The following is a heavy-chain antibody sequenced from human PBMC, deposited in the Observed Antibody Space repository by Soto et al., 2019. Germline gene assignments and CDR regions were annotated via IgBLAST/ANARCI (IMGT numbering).Heavy chain of an antibody. J-gene: IGHJ6*02. CDR2: ISPSTSHI. V-gene: IGHV3-21*01. Sequence: EVHLVESGGGLVKPGGSLRLSCAVSGFTFSSCTMNWVRQAPGKGLEWVSSISPSTSHIYYADSVKGRFTISRDNAKTSLFLQMTSLRAEDTAVYYCSSWSGGACHQNYGMDVWGQGTTVTVSS. CDR1: GFTFSSCT. CDR3: SSWSGGACHQNYGMDV. D-gene: IGHD2-21*02.